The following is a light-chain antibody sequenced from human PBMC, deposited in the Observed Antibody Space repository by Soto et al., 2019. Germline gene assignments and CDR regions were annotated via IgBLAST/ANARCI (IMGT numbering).Light chain of an antibody. Sequence: EIVLTQSPGTLSLSPGERATLSCRASQSVSSTYLAWYQQRPGQAPRLLIYGASSRATGIPDRFSGSGSGTDFTLTINRLEPDDFAVYYCQQRSNWPRGTFGQGTRLEIK. CDR1: QSVSSTY. V-gene: IGKV3D-20*02. J-gene: IGKJ5*01. CDR3: QQRSNWPRGT. CDR2: GAS.